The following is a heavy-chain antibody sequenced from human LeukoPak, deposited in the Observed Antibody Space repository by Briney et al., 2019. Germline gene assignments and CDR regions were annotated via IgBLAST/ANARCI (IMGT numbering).Heavy chain of an antibody. D-gene: IGHD3-22*01. CDR3: ARVGGSGFRYDYFDY. Sequence: GGSLRLSCAASGFTFSSYSMNWVRQAPGKGLEWVAYLSSSSSSIYYADSVKGRFTISRDNAKNSLFLQMNSLSDEDTALYYCARVGGSGFRYDYFDYWGQGTLVTVSS. V-gene: IGHV3-48*02. J-gene: IGHJ4*02. CDR1: GFTFSSYS. CDR2: LSSSSSSI.